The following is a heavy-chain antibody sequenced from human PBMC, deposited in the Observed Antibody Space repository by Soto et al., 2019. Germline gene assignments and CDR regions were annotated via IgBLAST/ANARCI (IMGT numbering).Heavy chain of an antibody. CDR1: GFSFVNYA. CDR2: LSGSGTST. D-gene: IGHD6-19*01. Sequence: GSLRLSCAASGFSFVNYAMNWVRQAPGKGLEWVSGLSGSGTSTYYADPVKGRFTISRDNSRDTLFLQMNSLTADDTAVYYCAKATTNGGWFNPFDSWGQGALVTVSS. CDR3: AKATTNGGWFNPFDS. V-gene: IGHV3-23*01. J-gene: IGHJ4*02.